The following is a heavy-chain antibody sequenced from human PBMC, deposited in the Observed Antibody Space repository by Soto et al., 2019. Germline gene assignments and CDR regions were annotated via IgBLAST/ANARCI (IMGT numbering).Heavy chain of an antibody. V-gene: IGHV4-4*07. Sequence: LSLSYTGSDGSIISSYWSCIRQPARKRQERIGRIYTSGITNYNPSLKSRVTMSLDTSKNQFSLSLSSVTAADTAVYYCARMGQSLFVGFDFWGQGTLVTAPQ. CDR3: ARMGQSLFVGFDF. D-gene: IGHD3-16*01. CDR2: IYTSGIT. CDR1: DGSIISSY. J-gene: IGHJ4*02.